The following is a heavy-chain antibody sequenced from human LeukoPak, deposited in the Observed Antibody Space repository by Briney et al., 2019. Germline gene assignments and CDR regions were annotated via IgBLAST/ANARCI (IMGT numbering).Heavy chain of an antibody. V-gene: IGHV4-4*07. Sequence: SETLSLTCTVSGASISPYYWSWIRQPAGKGLEWIGRIYNSGYTNYNPSLESRVTMSLDTSKSEFSLKLSSVTAADTALYCCARGNNSPWDYWGQGILVTVSS. CDR3: ARGNNSPWDY. J-gene: IGHJ4*02. D-gene: IGHD1-14*01. CDR1: GASISPYY. CDR2: IYNSGYT.